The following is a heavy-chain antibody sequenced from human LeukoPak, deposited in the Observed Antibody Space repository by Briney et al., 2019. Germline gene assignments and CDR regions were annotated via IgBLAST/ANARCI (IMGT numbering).Heavy chain of an antibody. Sequence: SETLSLTCTVSGDSFSAYYWSWIRQPPGRGLEWIGYIYSSGDTNYTPSLKSRVTISVGTSKTQHSLKLTSVTAADTAVYYCAIHTNVDISSFMDVWGKGNTVTVSS. CDR2: IYSSGDT. CDR1: GDSFSAYY. D-gene: IGHD2-8*01. J-gene: IGHJ6*03. CDR3: AIHTNVDISSFMDV. V-gene: IGHV4-4*09.